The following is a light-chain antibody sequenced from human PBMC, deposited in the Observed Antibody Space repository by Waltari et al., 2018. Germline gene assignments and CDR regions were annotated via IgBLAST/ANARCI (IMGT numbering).Light chain of an antibody. Sequence: QSALTQPASVSGSPGQSITISCTGTSSDVGGYNYVSWYQQHPGKAPKLMIYDVSKRPSGVSNRLSGSKSGNTASLTISGLQAEDEADYYCSSYTSSSNVVLFGGGTKLTVL. CDR2: DVS. V-gene: IGLV2-14*01. CDR3: SSYTSSSNVVL. J-gene: IGLJ2*01. CDR1: SSDVGGYNY.